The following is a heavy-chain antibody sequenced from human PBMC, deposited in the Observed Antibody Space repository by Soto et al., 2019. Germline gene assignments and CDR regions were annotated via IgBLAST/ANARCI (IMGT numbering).Heavy chain of an antibody. Sequence: GGSLRLSCAASGFTFSSYGMHWVRQAPGKGLEWVAVISYDGSNKYYADSVKGRFTISRDNSKNTPYLQMNSLRAEDTAVYYCAKEGYYYDSSGYFYYFDYWGQGTLVTVSS. CDR2: ISYDGSNK. CDR3: AKEGYYYDSSGYFYYFDY. D-gene: IGHD3-22*01. J-gene: IGHJ4*02. CDR1: GFTFSSYG. V-gene: IGHV3-30*18.